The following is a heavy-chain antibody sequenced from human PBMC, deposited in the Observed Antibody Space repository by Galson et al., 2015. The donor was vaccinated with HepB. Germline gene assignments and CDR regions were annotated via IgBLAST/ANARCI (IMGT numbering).Heavy chain of an antibody. CDR3: ARVGGRMVRGVVDY. V-gene: IGHV3-30-3*01. CDR2: ISYDGSNK. D-gene: IGHD3-10*01. J-gene: IGHJ4*02. CDR1: GFTFSSYA. Sequence: SLRLSCAASGFTFSSYAMHWVRQAPGKGLEWVAVISYDGSNKYYADSVKGRFTISRDNSKNTLYLQMNSLRAEDTAVYYCARVGGRMVRGVVDYWGQGTLVTVSS.